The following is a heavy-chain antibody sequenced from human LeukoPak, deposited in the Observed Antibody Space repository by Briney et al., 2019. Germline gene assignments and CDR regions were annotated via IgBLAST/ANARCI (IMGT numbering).Heavy chain of an antibody. V-gene: IGHV4-39*01. Sequence: SETLSLTCTVPGGSISSSSYYWGWISQPRGKGLEWHVRIYYSVSTYYNPSLKSRVTISVDTSKNQFALKLSSVTAADTAVYYCASLRQWGQGTLVTVSS. J-gene: IGHJ4*02. CDR1: GGSISSSSYY. CDR2: IYYSVST. CDR3: ASLRQ.